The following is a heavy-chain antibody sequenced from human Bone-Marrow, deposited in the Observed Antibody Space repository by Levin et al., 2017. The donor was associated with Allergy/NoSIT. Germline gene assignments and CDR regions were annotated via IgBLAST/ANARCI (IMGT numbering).Heavy chain of an antibody. Sequence: SGPTLVKPTETLTLTCTVSGFSLSNAGMGVSWIRQPPGKALEWLAHIFSNDEKFFNISLKSRLTISEDTSKSQVVLLMTNMDPADTATYYCARMPHAGAARPGGWFDPWGQGILVTVSS. CDR2: IFSNDEK. D-gene: IGHD6-6*01. J-gene: IGHJ5*02. CDR1: GFSLSNAGMG. V-gene: IGHV2-26*01. CDR3: ARMPHAGAARPGGWFDP.